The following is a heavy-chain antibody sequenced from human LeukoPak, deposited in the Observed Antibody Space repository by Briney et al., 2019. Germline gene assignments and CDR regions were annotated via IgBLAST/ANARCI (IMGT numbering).Heavy chain of an antibody. V-gene: IGHV5-51*01. CDR2: IYPRDSDT. CDR1: GYSFTSYW. CDR3: ARLTGSYSDY. Sequence: GESLKISCKGSGYSFTSYWIGWVRQMPGKGLEWMGFIYPRDSDTRYSPSFQGQVTISADKPISTAYLQWSSLKASDTAIYYCARLTGSYSDYWGQGTLVTVSS. J-gene: IGHJ4*02. D-gene: IGHD1-26*01.